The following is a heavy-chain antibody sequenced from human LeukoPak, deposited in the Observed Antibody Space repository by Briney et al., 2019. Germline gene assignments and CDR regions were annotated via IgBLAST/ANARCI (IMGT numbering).Heavy chain of an antibody. J-gene: IGHJ5*02. Sequence: GASVKVSCKASGYTFTGYYMHWVRQAPGQGLEWMGWINPNSDGTNYAQKFQGRVTMTRDTSISTAYMELSRLRSDDTAVYYCASPGVLTGYPLASWGQGTLVTVSS. D-gene: IGHD3-9*01. V-gene: IGHV1-2*02. CDR1: GYTFTGYY. CDR2: INPNSDGT. CDR3: ASPGVLTGYPLAS.